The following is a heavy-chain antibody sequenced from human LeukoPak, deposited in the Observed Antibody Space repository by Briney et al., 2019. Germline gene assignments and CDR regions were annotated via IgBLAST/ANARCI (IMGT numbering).Heavy chain of an antibody. Sequence: SETLSLTCTVSGGSLSSYYWSWIRQPPGKGLEWIGYIYYSGSTNYNYNPSLKSRVTISVDTSKRQLSLKLSSVTAAETDIYYCGSGGYCGGTSCYPIWFDRWGQRTLVTVSS. CDR3: GSGGYCGGTSCYPIWFDR. D-gene: IGHD2-2*01. V-gene: IGHV4-59*01. CDR2: IYYSGST. J-gene: IGHJ5*02. CDR1: GGSLSSYY.